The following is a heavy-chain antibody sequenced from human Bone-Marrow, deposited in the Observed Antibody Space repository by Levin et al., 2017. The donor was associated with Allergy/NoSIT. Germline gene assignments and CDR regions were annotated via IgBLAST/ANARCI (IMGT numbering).Heavy chain of an antibody. J-gene: IGHJ3*02. Sequence: SGGSLRLSCAASGFTFSNYAMIWVRQAPGKGLEWVSGISGSSGASTYYADSVKGRFTISRDNSKNTLYLQMNSLRAEDTALYYCAKHPRGHPTSGGGGLDSWGQGTMVTVSS. CDR2: ISGSSGAST. CDR3: AKHPRGHPTSGGGGLDS. V-gene: IGHV3-23*01. CDR1: GFTFSNYA. D-gene: IGHD2-15*01.